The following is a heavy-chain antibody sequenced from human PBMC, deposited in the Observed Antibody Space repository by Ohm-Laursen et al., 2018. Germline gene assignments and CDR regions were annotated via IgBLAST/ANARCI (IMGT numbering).Heavy chain of an antibody. J-gene: IGHJ6*02. CDR3: ARENVGMDV. V-gene: IGHV3-11*01. Sequence: SLRLSCAASGFTFDDYAMHWVRQAPGKGLEWVSYISSVGGVMYYADSVKGRFTISRDNPKNSLYLQMNSLRAEDTAVYYCARENVGMDVWGQGTTVTVSS. CDR2: ISSVGGVM. CDR1: GFTFDDYA.